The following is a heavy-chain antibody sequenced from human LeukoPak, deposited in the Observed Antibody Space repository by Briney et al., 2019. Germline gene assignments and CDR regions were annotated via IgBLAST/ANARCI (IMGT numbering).Heavy chain of an antibody. Sequence: PSETLSLTCTVSGGSISSHYWSWLRQPPGKGLEWIGYIYYSGSTNYNPSLKSRVTISVDTSKNQFSLKLSSVTAADTAVYYCARGILAARRGGDLDYWGQGTLVTVSS. CDR1: GGSISSHY. J-gene: IGHJ4*02. D-gene: IGHD6-6*01. CDR2: IYYSGST. V-gene: IGHV4-59*11. CDR3: ARGILAARRGGDLDY.